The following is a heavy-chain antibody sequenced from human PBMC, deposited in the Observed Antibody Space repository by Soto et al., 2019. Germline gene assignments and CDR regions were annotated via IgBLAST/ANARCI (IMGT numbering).Heavy chain of an antibody. CDR1: GYSINNSDW. CDR2: IYHSGSY. D-gene: IGHD6-25*01. J-gene: IGHJ5*02. Sequence: SETLSLTCAVTGYSINNSDWWSWVRQPPGKGLEWIGEIYHSGSYNYNPSLKSRVTMSLDKSNNLFSLKLNSVTAADRAIYYCATGPSYSSGWFDNWGLGTLVTVSS. V-gene: IGHV4-4*02. CDR3: ATGPSYSSGWFDN.